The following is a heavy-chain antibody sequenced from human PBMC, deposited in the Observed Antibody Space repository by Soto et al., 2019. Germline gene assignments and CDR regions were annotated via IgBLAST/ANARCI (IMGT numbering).Heavy chain of an antibody. J-gene: IGHJ3*02. CDR3: ARDFNSPRGAFAI. D-gene: IGHD3-10*01. Sequence: PGGSLRLSCAASGFTFSSYSMNWVRQAPGKGLEWVSSISSSSSYIYYADSVKGRFTISRDNAKNTLYLQMNSLRAEDTAVYYCARDFNSPRGAFAIWGQGTMVTVSS. CDR1: GFTFSSYS. CDR2: ISSSSSYI. V-gene: IGHV3-21*01.